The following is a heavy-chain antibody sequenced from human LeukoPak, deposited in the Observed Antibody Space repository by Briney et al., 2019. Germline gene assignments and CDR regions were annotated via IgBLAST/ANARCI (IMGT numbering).Heavy chain of an antibody. D-gene: IGHD1-26*01. V-gene: IGHV3-48*02. CDR2: ISSSGSII. Sequence: GGSLRLSCAVSGFTFSSYSMNWVRQAPRKGLEWISYISSSGSIIYYADSVKGRFTISRDKAKNSLYLQMNSLRDEDTAVYYCARVETVGATGLDYWGRGTLVTVSS. CDR3: ARVETVGATGLDY. J-gene: IGHJ4*02. CDR1: GFTFSSYS.